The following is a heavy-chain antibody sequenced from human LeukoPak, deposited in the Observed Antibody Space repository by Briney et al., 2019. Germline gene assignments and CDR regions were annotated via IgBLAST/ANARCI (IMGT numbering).Heavy chain of an antibody. J-gene: IGHJ4*02. CDR2: IYYSGST. CDR3: ARRRDYYDSSGYAYYFDY. Sequence: SETLSLTCTVSGGSISSSSYYWGWIRQPPGKGLEWIGSIYYSGSTYYNPSLKSRVTISVDTSKNQFSLKLSSVTAADTAVYYCARRRDYYDSSGYAYYFDYWGQGTLVTVSS. D-gene: IGHD3-22*01. CDR1: GGSISSSSYY. V-gene: IGHV4-39*01.